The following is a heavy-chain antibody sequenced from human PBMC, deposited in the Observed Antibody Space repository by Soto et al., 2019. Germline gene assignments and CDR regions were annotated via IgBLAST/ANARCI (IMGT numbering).Heavy chain of an antibody. CDR3: AKDLEYIRYYFEY. Sequence: PGGSLRLSCAASGFTFSSYGMHWFRQAPGKGLEWVAVISYDGSNKYYADSVKGRFTISRDNSKNTLYLQMNSLRAEDTAVYYCAKDLEYIRYYFEYWGQGTLVTVSS. V-gene: IGHV3-30*18. D-gene: IGHD5-12*01. CDR2: ISYDGSNK. CDR1: GFTFSSYG. J-gene: IGHJ4*02.